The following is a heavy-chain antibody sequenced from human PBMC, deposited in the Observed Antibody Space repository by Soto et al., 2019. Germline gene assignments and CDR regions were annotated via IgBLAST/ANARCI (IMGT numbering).Heavy chain of an antibody. Sequence: GGSLRLSCAASGFTFSSYAMSWVRQAPGKGLEWVSAISGSGGSTYYADSVKGRFTISRDNSKNTLYLQMNSLRAEDTAVYYCAKLQQLPLGYYMDVWGKGTTVTVSS. CDR2: ISGSGGST. V-gene: IGHV3-23*01. CDR3: AKLQQLPLGYYMDV. D-gene: IGHD6-13*01. CDR1: GFTFSSYA. J-gene: IGHJ6*03.